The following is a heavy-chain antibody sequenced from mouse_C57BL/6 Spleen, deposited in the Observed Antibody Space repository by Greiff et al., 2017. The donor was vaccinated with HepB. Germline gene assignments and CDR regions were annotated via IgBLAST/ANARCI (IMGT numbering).Heavy chain of an antibody. CDR3: ARADYYLDY. J-gene: IGHJ2*01. V-gene: IGHV5-17*01. CDR2: ISSGSSTI. CDR1: GFTFSDYG. Sequence: DVKLVESGGGLVKPGGSLKLSCAASGFTFSDYGMHWVRQAPEKGLERVAYISSGSSTIYYAGTVKGRFTISRDNAKDTLSLQMTSLRSEDTAMYYCARADYYLDYWGQGTTLTVSS.